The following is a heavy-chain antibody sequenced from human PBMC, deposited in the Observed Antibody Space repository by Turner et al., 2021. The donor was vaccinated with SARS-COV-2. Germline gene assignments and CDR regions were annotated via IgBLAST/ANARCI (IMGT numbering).Heavy chain of an antibody. V-gene: IGHV3-9*01. CDR3: AKGGGLDYTNWFDS. CDR2: FSWNSGSI. Sequence: EVQLVESGGGLVQPGRSLRLSCAASGFTFDDYAMHWVQQATGKGLEWVSGFSWNSGSIGYADSVKGRFTISRDNAKNSLYLQMNSLRAEDTALYYCAKGGGLDYTNWFDSWGQGTLVTVSS. J-gene: IGHJ5*01. CDR1: GFTFDDYA. D-gene: IGHD4-4*01.